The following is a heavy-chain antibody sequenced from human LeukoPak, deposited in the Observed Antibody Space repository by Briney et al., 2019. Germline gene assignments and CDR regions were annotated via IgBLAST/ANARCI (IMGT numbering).Heavy chain of an antibody. Sequence: PSETLSLTCAVYGGSFSGHYWSWIRQPPGKGLEWIGEINHSGSTNYNPSLKSRVTISVDTSKNQFSLKLSSVTAADTAVYYCARRQPNEYYYGSGTIGWFDPWGQGTLVTVSS. V-gene: IGHV4-34*01. CDR2: INHSGST. J-gene: IGHJ5*02. D-gene: IGHD3-10*01. CDR3: ARRQPNEYYYGSGTIGWFDP. CDR1: GGSFSGHY.